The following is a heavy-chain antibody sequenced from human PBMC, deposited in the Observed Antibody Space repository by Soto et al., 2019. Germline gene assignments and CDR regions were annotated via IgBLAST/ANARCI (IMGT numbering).Heavy chain of an antibody. D-gene: IGHD3-22*01. J-gene: IGHJ4*02. CDR3: ARGSGDYYDSSGYYEFDY. V-gene: IGHV4-4*07. CDR2: IYTSGST. Sequence: SETLSLTCTVSGGSISSYYWSWIRQPAGKGLEWIGRIYTSGSTNYNPSLKSRVTMSVDTSKNQFSLKLSSVTAADTAVYYCARGSGDYYDSSGYYEFDYWGQGTLVTISS. CDR1: GGSISSYY.